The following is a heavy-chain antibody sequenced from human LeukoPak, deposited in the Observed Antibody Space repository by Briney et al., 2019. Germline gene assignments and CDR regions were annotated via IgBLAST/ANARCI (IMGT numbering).Heavy chain of an antibody. V-gene: IGHV4-39*07. CDR1: GGSISSSSYY. D-gene: IGHD3-16*01. CDR3: AREGGSPRVWDY. CDR2: IYYSGST. Sequence: PSETLSLTCTVSGGSISSSSYYWGWIRQPPGKGLEWIGSIYYSGSTYYNPSLKSRVTISVDTSKNQFSLKLSSVTAADTAVYYCAREGGSPRVWDYWGQGTLVTVSS. J-gene: IGHJ4*02.